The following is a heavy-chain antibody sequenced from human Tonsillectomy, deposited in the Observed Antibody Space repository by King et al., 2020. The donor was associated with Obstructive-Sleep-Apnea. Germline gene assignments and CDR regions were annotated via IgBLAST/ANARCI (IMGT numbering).Heavy chain of an antibody. V-gene: IGHV1-8*01. D-gene: IGHD2-15*01. CDR1: GYTFTSYD. CDR2: MNPNSGNT. CDR3: ARGHVVVAGWRY. Sequence: QEQLVQSGAEVKKPGASVKVSCKASGYTFTSYDINGVRQATGQGLECMGWMNPNSGNTGYDQKFQGRVTMTRNTSISKAYMELSSLRSEDTAVDYCARGHVVVAGWRYWGQGTLVTVSS. J-gene: IGHJ4*02.